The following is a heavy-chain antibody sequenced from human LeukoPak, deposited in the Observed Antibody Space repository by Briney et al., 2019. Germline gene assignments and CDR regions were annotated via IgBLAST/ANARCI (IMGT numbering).Heavy chain of an antibody. Sequence: GGSLRLSCAASGFTFSSYAMSWVRQAPGKGLEWVSVISVSGGSSYYADSVKGRFTISRDNSKNTLYLQMISLRAEDTAVYYCAKGGYDYVEVAYFDHWGQGTLVTVSS. J-gene: IGHJ4*02. D-gene: IGHD5-12*01. CDR3: AKGGYDYVEVAYFDH. CDR2: ISVSGGSS. CDR1: GFTFSSYA. V-gene: IGHV3-23*01.